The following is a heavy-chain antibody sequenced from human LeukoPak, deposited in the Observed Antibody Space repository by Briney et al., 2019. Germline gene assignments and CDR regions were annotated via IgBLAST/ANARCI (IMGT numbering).Heavy chain of an antibody. J-gene: IGHJ4*02. CDR3: ARSSSGYYGYFDY. CDR1: GYTFTSYA. Sequence: ASVKVSCKASGYTFTSYAMHWVRQAPGQRLEWMGWINAGNGNTKYSQKFQGRVTITRDTSASTAYMELSSLRSEDTAVYYCARSSSGYYGYFDYWGQGTLVTVSS. V-gene: IGHV1-3*01. CDR2: INAGNGNT. D-gene: IGHD3-22*01.